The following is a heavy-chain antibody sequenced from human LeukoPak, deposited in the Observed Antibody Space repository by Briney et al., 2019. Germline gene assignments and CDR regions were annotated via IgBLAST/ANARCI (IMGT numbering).Heavy chain of an antibody. CDR3: ARKDYGDFYFDY. Sequence: SETLSLTCTVSGDSISNYFWSWIRQPPRKGLEWMAYVHYSGSTNYNPSLKSRVTISVDTSKNQFSLKLSSVTAADTAVYYCARKDYGDFYFDYWGQGTLVTVSS. D-gene: IGHD4-17*01. J-gene: IGHJ4*02. CDR1: GDSISNYF. CDR2: VHYSGST. V-gene: IGHV4-59*08.